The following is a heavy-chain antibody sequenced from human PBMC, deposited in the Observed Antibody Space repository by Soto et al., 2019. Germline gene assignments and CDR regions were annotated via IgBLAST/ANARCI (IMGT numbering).Heavy chain of an antibody. D-gene: IGHD5-18*01. Sequence: SVKVSCKASGYTFTSYGISWVRQAPGQGLEWMGGIIPIFGTANYAQKFQGRVTITADESTSTAYMELSSLRSEDTAVYYCARGRMGGYSYGYLRDYYYGMDVWGQGTTVTVSS. CDR2: IIPIFGTA. CDR1: GYTFTSYG. V-gene: IGHV1-69*13. J-gene: IGHJ6*02. CDR3: ARGRMGGYSYGYLRDYYYGMDV.